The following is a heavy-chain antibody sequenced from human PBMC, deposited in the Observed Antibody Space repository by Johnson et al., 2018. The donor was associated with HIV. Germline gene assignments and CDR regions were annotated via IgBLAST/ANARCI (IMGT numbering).Heavy chain of an antibody. CDR1: GFTFSSYG. V-gene: IGHV3-33*08. Sequence: QVQLVESGGGVVQPGRSLRLSCAASGFTFSSYGMHWVRQAPGKGLEWVAALGYDGKDKVYADSVKGRFTISRDNVKNSLYLQMDSLRPEDTAVYYCARSRHGGIQPSDAFDIWGQGTMVTVSS. D-gene: IGHD3-16*01. CDR3: ARSRHGGIQPSDAFDI. CDR2: LGYDGKDK. J-gene: IGHJ3*02.